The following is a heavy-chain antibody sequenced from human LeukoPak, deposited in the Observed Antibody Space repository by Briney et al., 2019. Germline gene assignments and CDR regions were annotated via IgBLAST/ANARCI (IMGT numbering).Heavy chain of an antibody. D-gene: IGHD3-10*01. CDR3: ARSPPGNSNMFRADYQLDS. J-gene: IGHJ4*02. CDR2: IYDSGSA. V-gene: IGHV4-30-2*01. Sequence: SQTLSLTCTVSGGSISSGGYFWSWIRQPPGKGLEWIGYIYDSGSANYNPSLKSRVTISEDRSKNQFSLKLSSVSAADTAVYYCARSPPGNSNMFRADYQLDSWGQGTLVIVSS. CDR1: GGSISSGGYF.